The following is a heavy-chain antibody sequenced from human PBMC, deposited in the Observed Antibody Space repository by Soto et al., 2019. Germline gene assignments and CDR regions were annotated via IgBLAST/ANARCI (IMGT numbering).Heavy chain of an antibody. J-gene: IGHJ6*02. CDR3: ARGGTKVVVVPAALPTPRSVYYYGMDV. Sequence: QVQLVQSGAEVKKPGSSVKVSCKASGGTFSSYAISWVRQAPGQGLEWMGGIIPIFGTANYAQKFQGRVTITADESTSTAYMELSNLRSEDTAVYYCARGGTKVVVVPAALPTPRSVYYYGMDVWGQGTTVTVSS. CDR1: GGTFSSYA. CDR2: IIPIFGTA. D-gene: IGHD2-2*02. V-gene: IGHV1-69*01.